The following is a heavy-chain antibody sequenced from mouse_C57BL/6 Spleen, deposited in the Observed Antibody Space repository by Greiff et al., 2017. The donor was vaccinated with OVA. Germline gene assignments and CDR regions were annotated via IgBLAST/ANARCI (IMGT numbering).Heavy chain of an antibody. D-gene: IGHD1-1*01. Sequence: EVKLVESGGGLVKPGGSLKLSCAASGFTFSDYGMHWVRQAPEKGLEWVAYISSGSSTIYYADTVKGRFTISRDNAKNTLFLQMTSLRSEDTAMYYCAKDGYYGSSPWYFDVWGTGTTVTVSS. J-gene: IGHJ1*03. V-gene: IGHV5-17*01. CDR3: AKDGYYGSSPWYFDV. CDR1: GFTFSDYG. CDR2: ISSGSSTI.